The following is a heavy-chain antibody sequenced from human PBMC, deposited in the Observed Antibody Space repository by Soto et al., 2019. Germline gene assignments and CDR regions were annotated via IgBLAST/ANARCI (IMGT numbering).Heavy chain of an antibody. Sequence: QLQLQESGPGLVKPSETLSLTCTVSGGSLSSSSYYWGWIRQPPGKGLEWIGNIFYSGNTYYNPSLKSRVTISVDTSKNQFSLKLSSVTAADTAVYHCALHQYTGPAATGRFDPWGQGTLVTVSS. D-gene: IGHD2-15*01. CDR3: ALHQYTGPAATGRFDP. CDR2: IFYSGNT. J-gene: IGHJ5*02. V-gene: IGHV4-39*01. CDR1: GGSLSSSSYY.